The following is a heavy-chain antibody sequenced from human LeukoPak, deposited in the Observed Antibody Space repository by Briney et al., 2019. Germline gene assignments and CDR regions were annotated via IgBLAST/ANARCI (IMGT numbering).Heavy chain of an antibody. V-gene: IGHV1-2*02. CDR3: AREGICSSTSCYPSSYDY. D-gene: IGHD2-2*01. Sequence: ASVKVSCKASGYTFTGYYMHWVRQAPGQGLEWMGWINPNSGGTNYAQKFRGRVTMTRDTSISTAYMELSRLRSDDTAVYYCAREGICSSTSCYPSSYDYWGQGTLVTVSS. CDR2: INPNSGGT. CDR1: GYTFTGYY. J-gene: IGHJ4*02.